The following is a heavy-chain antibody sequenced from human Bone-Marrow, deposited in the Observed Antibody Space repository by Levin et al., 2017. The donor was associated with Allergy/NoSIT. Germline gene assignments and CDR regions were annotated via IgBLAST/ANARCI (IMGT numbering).Heavy chain of an antibody. CDR1: GFTFDGYA. V-gene: IGHV3-9*01. Sequence: GGSLRLSCVVSGFTFDGYAMHWVRQAPGKGLEWVSSISWDSKTVTYADSVEGRFTISRDNAKNSLHLQMDSLKSEDTAFYYCAKDRYQLPPEGYFDHWGQGTLVTVSS. J-gene: IGHJ4*02. D-gene: IGHD2-2*01. CDR2: ISWDSKTV. CDR3: AKDRYQLPPEGYFDH.